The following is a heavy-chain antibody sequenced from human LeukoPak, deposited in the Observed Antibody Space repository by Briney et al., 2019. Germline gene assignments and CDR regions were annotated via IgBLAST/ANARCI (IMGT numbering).Heavy chain of an antibody. CDR3: ARAPSWAMVINFDY. CDR1: GFTFSDYY. Sequence: GGSLRLSFAASGFTFSDYYMSWIRQAPGKGLEWVSYISSSGSTIYYADSVKGRFTISRDNAKNSLYLQMNSLRAEDTAVYYCARAPSWAMVINFDYWGQGTLVTVSS. D-gene: IGHD5-18*01. J-gene: IGHJ4*02. V-gene: IGHV3-11*01. CDR2: ISSSGSTI.